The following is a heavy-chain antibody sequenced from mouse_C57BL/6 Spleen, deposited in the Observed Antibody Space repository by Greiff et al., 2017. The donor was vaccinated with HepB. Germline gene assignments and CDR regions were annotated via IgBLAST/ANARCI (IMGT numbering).Heavy chain of an antibody. V-gene: IGHV1-69*01. CDR1: GYTFTSYW. J-gene: IGHJ2*01. Sequence: QVQLQQPGAELVMPGASVKLSCKASGYTFTSYWMHWVKQRPGQGLEWIGEIDPSDSYTNYNQKFKGKSTLTVDKSSSTAHMQLSSLTSEDSAVYYCATRYYYGSSYGYFDYWGQGTTLTVSS. CDR2: IDPSDSYT. CDR3: ATRYYYGSSYGYFDY. D-gene: IGHD1-1*01.